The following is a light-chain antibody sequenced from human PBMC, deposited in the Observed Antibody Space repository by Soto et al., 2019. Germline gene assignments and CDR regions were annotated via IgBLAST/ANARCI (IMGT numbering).Light chain of an antibody. V-gene: IGKV3-20*01. CDR1: QSVHNY. Sequence: EIMLTNSPGTLSLSPGERAAISCKASQSVHNYLAWYQLKPGQAPRLLIYGASTRAAGIPARFSGSGSGTDFTLTISRLEPEDFAVYYCQQYGSSPLTFGQGTRLEIK. CDR3: QQYGSSPLT. CDR2: GAS. J-gene: IGKJ5*01.